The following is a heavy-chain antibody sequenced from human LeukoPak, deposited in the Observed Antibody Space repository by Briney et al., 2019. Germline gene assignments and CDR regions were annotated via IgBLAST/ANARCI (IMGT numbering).Heavy chain of an antibody. CDR2: IYPGDSDT. D-gene: IGHD1-1*01. Sequence: GESLKISCKGSGYTSTNYWIAWVRQMPGKGLEWMGTIYPGDSDTRYSSSFQGQVTISADKSISTAYLRWSSLKASDTAMYYCARRFGRTTDYWGQGTLVTVSS. CDR3: ARRFGRTTDY. V-gene: IGHV5-51*01. CDR1: GYTSTNYW. J-gene: IGHJ4*02.